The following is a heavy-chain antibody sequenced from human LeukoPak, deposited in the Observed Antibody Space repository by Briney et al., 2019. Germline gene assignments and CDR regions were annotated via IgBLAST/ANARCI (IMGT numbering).Heavy chain of an antibody. J-gene: IGHJ4*02. D-gene: IGHD6-13*01. CDR1: GGTFTIYA. CDR3: ARGSLAAAGRFDY. Sequence: GASVTVSSKASGGTFTIYAISWVRQAPGQGLEWMGGIIPIFGTANYAQKFQGRVTITADESTSTAYMELSSLGSDDTAVYYCARGSLAAAGRFDYWGQGTLVTVSS. CDR2: IIPIFGTA. V-gene: IGHV1-69*01.